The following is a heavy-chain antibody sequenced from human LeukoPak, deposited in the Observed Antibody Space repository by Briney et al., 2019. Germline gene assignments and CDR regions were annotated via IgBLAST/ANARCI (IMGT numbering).Heavy chain of an antibody. Sequence: PGGSLRLSCAASGFTFSSYSMNWVRQAPGKGLEWVSVIYSGGSTYYADSVKGRFAISRDNNKNSLYLQMTSLRTEDTALYYCTKGSNTWPSLFDYWGQGTLVTVSS. CDR1: GFTFSSYS. D-gene: IGHD2-2*02. CDR3: TKGSNTWPSLFDY. CDR2: IYSGGST. V-gene: IGHV3-NL1*01. J-gene: IGHJ4*02.